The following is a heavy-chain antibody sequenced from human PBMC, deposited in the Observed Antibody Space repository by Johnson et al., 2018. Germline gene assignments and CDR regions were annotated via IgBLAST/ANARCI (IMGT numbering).Heavy chain of an antibody. CDR3: ARARWVTQFGGLDV. Sequence: EVQLVESGGGLIQPGGSLRLSCAVSGFTVNTHDVTWVRQAPGKGLEWVSVLYAGSATYYAASVKGRFIIPRENSRNTVYLQMNSLRAEDTAVYYCARARWVTQFGGLDVWGQGTTVTVSS. J-gene: IGHJ6*02. CDR1: GFTVNTHD. CDR2: LYAGSAT. V-gene: IGHV3-53*01. D-gene: IGHD3-10*02.